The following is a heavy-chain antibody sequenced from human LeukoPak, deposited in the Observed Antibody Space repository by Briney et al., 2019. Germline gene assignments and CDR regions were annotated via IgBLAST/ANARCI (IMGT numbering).Heavy chain of an antibody. D-gene: IGHD6-19*01. J-gene: IGHJ3*01. V-gene: IGHV3-30*09. CDR2: ISGDGNSK. Sequence: GRSLRLSCAVSGVTLSNSVMHWVRQAPDKGLEWVAAISGDGNSKYYGESVKGRFAISRDTSTNMLYVDMNSLQPEDTAMYYCAREEYSSGRCAVLPVWGQKTMVTVCS. CDR3: AREEYSSGRCAVLPV. CDR1: GVTLSNSV.